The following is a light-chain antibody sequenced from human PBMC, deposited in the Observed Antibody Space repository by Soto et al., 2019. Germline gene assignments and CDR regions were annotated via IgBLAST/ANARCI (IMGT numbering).Light chain of an antibody. CDR2: DTS. V-gene: IGKV3-11*01. CDR3: QQRTNWRLS. J-gene: IGKJ4*01. CDR1: QSVSSH. Sequence: IVLTQSPAALSLSPGERATLSCRASQSVSSHLTWYQQKPGQAPRLLIYDTSNRATGIPARFSGSGSGTDFTLTISSLEPEDFAVYYCQQRTNWRLSFGGGTKVDIK.